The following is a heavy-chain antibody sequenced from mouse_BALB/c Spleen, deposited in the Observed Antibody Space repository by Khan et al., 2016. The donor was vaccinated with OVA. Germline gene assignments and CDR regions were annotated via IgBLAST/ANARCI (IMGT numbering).Heavy chain of an antibody. D-gene: IGHD2-4*01. J-gene: IGHJ2*01. CDR1: GYSFANYW. V-gene: IGHV1-5*01. CDR3: TRSYDSYYFDY. Sequence: EVQLQQSGTVLARPGTSVKMSCKASGYSFANYWMHWVKQRPGQVLEWVGTIYPGISDTRYNQKFQDKASLTAVTSARTAYMELSSLTSEDSAVYYCTRSYDSYYFDYWGQGTTLTVSS. CDR2: IYPGISDT.